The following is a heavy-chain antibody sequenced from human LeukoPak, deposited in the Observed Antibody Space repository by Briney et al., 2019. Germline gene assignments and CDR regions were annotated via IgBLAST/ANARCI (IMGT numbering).Heavy chain of an antibody. CDR1: GGSISSYY. CDR2: IYYSGST. V-gene: IGHV4-59*01. Sequence: PSETLSLTCTVSGGSISSYYWSWIRQPPGKGLEWIGYIYYSGSTNYNPSLKSRVTISVDTSKNQFSLKLSSVTAADTAVYYCAREYYYVSSGYYYRWFDPWGQGTLVTVSS. D-gene: IGHD3-22*01. J-gene: IGHJ5*02. CDR3: AREYYYVSSGYYYRWFDP.